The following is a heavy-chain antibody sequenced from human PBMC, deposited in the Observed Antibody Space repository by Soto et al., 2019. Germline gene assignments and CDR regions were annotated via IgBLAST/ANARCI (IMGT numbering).Heavy chain of an antibody. V-gene: IGHV1-18*04. CDR3: ARDPVHYYGSWTPYYYYDGMAV. Sequence: ASVKVSCKASGYTFTRYGISWVRQAPGQGLEWMGWISAYNGNTNYAQKLQGRVTMTTDTSTSTAYMELRSLRSDDTAVYYCARDPVHYYGSWTPYYYYDGMAVWGQRTTVTVSS. J-gene: IGHJ6*02. CDR2: ISAYNGNT. D-gene: IGHD3-10*01. CDR1: GYTFTRYG.